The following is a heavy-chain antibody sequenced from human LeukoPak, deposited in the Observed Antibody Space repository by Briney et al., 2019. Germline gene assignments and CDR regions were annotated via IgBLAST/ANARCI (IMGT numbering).Heavy chain of an antibody. CDR1: GFTFSSYG. J-gene: IGHJ4*02. CDR2: IWYDGSNK. D-gene: IGHD2-2*01. V-gene: IGHV3-33*01. CDR3: ARGGSCSSTSCLPLDY. Sequence: GGSLRLSCAASGFTFSSYGMHWVHQAPGKGLEWVAVIWYDGSNKYYADSVKGRFTISRDNSKNTLYLQMNSLRAEDTAVYYCARGGSCSSTSCLPLDYWGQGTLVTVSS.